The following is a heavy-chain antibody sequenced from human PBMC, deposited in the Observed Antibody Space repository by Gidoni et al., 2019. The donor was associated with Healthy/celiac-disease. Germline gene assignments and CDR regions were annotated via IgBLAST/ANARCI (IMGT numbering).Heavy chain of an antibody. J-gene: IGHJ4*02. CDR2: LYYSGST. CDR1: GGSISSGAYY. D-gene: IGHD2-15*01. Sequence: QVQLQESGPGLVKPSQTLSLTCPVPGGSISSGAYYWSWTRQPPGTGLEWIGYLYYSGSTYYNPSLKSRVTISVDTSKNQFSLKLSSVTAADTAVYYCASDCSGGSCYSDSGLDYWGQGTLVTVSS. CDR3: ASDCSGGSCYSDSGLDY. V-gene: IGHV4-30-4*01.